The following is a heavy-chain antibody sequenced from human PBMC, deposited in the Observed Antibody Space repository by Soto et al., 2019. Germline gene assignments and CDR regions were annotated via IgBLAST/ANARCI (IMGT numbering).Heavy chain of an antibody. CDR3: ARGIRGPAAICNWFDP. CDR1: GGTFSSYA. Sequence: QVQLVQSGAEVKKPGSSVKVSCKASGGTFSSYAISWVRQAPGQGLEWMGGIIPIFGTANYAQKFQGRVTITADESTSTAYMELSSLRSEDTAVYDCARGIRGPAAICNWFDPWGQGTLVTVSS. J-gene: IGHJ5*02. V-gene: IGHV1-69*01. D-gene: IGHD2-2*01. CDR2: IIPIFGTA.